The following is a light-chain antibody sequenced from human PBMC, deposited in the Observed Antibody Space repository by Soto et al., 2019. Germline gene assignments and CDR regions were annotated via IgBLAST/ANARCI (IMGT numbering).Light chain of an antibody. J-gene: IGKJ4*01. V-gene: IGKV1-33*01. CDR3: QQYDNLPLT. CDR2: DAS. Sequence: DIQMTQSPSSLTASVGDRVTITCQASQDSSNYLNWYQQKPGKAPKLLIYDASNLETGVPSRFSGSGSETDFTFTISSLQPEDIATYYCQQYDNLPLTFGGGTKVDIK. CDR1: QDSSNY.